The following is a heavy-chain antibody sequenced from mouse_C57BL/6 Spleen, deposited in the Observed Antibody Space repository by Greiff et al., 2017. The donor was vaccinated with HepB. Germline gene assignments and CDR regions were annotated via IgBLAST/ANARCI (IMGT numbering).Heavy chain of an antibody. CDR2: INYDGSST. Sequence: EVKLVESEGGLVQPGSSMKLSCTASGFTFSDYYMAWVRQVPEKGLEWVANINYDGSSTYYLDSLKSRFIISRDNAKNILYLQMSSLKSEDTATYYCARDGDYDGGAYYAMDYWGQGTSVTVSS. V-gene: IGHV5-16*01. D-gene: IGHD2-4*01. J-gene: IGHJ4*01. CDR3: ARDGDYDGGAYYAMDY. CDR1: GFTFSDYY.